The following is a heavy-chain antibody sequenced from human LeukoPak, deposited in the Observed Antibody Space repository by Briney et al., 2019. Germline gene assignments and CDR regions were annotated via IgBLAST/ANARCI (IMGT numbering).Heavy chain of an antibody. CDR3: ARSGVLSTFDY. D-gene: IGHD2-8*02. J-gene: IGHJ4*02. V-gene: IGHV4-59*08. CDR1: GGSISSYY. Sequence: PSETLSLTCTVSGGSISSYYWSWIRQPPGKGLEWIGYIYYSGSTNYNPSLKSRVTISVDTSKNQFSLKLSSVTAADTAVYYCARSGVLSTFDYWGQGTLVTVSS. CDR2: IYYSGST.